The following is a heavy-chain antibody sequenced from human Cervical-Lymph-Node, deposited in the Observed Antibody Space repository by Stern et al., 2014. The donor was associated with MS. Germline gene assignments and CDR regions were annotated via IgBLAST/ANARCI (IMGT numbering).Heavy chain of an antibody. CDR1: GFSLSSVGMG. D-gene: IGHD3-10*01. CDR3: AHRRIGFGELFDL. CDR2: MYWDEDK. V-gene: IGHV2-5*02. J-gene: IGHJ4*02. Sequence: QVTLSESGPTLVKPTQTLTLTCTFSGFSLSSVGMGVAWLRQSPGKAPEWLALMYWDEDKSYSPSLKTRVTITKGTSTDQVVLTMTNVDSVDAGTYYCAHRRIGFGELFDLWGQGILVTVSS.